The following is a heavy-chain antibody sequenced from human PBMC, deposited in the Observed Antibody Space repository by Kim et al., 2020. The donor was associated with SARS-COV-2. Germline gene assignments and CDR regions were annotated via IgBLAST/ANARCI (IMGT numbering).Heavy chain of an antibody. CDR3: ARDRGGSSGWYAY. J-gene: IGHJ4*02. V-gene: IGHV1-69*13. CDR1: GGTFSSYA. CDR2: IIPIFGTA. Sequence: SVKVSCKASGGTFSSYAISWVRQAPGQGLEWMGGIIPIFGTANYAQKFQGRVTITADESTSTAYMELSSLGSEDTAVYYCARDRGGSSGWYAYWGQGTLVTVSS. D-gene: IGHD6-19*01.